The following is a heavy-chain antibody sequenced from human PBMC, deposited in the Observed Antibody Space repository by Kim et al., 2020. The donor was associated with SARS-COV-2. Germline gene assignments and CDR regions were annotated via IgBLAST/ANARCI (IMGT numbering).Heavy chain of an antibody. CDR2: ISSSSSYI. D-gene: IGHD2-15*01. Sequence: GGSLRLSCAASGFTFSIYSMNWVRQAPGKGLEWVSSISSSSSYIYYADSVKGRFTISRDNAKNSLYLQMNSLRAEDTSVYYCARDPGYCSGGSCRYWGQGTLVTVSS. CDR3: ARDPGYCSGGSCRY. V-gene: IGHV3-21*01. J-gene: IGHJ4*02. CDR1: GFTFSIYS.